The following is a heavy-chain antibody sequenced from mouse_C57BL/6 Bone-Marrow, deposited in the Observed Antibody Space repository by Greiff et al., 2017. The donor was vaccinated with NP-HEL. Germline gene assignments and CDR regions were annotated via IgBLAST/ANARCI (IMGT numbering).Heavy chain of an antibody. V-gene: IGHV1-5*01. CDR1: GYTFTSYW. D-gene: IGHD4-1*01. Sequence: VQLKESGTVLARPGASVKMSCKTSGYTFTSYWMHWVKQRPGQGLEWIGAIYPGNGDTSYNRKFKGKAKLTAVKSASTAYMELSSLTEEDAAVYYWTRETGTRDYWGQGTTLTVSS. CDR2: IYPGNGDT. J-gene: IGHJ2*01. CDR3: TRETGTRDY.